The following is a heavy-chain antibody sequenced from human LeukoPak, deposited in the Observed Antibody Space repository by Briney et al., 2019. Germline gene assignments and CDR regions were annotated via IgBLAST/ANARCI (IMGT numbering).Heavy chain of an antibody. J-gene: IGHJ4*02. CDR1: GFTFGDYA. CDR3: TRDRSYLSVDY. Sequence: PGGSLRLSCTASGFTFGDYAMSWFRQAPGKGLEWVGFIRSKAYGGTTEYAASVKGRFTISRDDSKGIAYLQMNSLKTEDTAVYYCTRDRSYLSVDYWGQGTLVTVSS. V-gene: IGHV3-49*03. CDR2: IRSKAYGGTT. D-gene: IGHD1-26*01.